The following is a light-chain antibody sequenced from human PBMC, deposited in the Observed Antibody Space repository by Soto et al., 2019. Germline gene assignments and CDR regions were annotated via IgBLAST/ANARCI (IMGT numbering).Light chain of an antibody. Sequence: EIVLTQSPATLSLSPGETAALSCRASQSVSMYLAWYQQRPGQAPRLLLYDTSNRATGIPARFSARGFGTDFTLIINNLEPEDSAVYYCQHRSNWPPITFGQGTRLEIK. V-gene: IGKV3-11*01. CDR1: QSVSMY. CDR3: QHRSNWPPIT. J-gene: IGKJ5*01. CDR2: DTS.